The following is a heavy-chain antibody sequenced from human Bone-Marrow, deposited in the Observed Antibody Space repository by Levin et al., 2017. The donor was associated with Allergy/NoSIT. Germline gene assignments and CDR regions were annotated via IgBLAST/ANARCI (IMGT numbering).Heavy chain of an antibody. CDR2: IYPGDSET. D-gene: IGHD6-25*01. CDR1: GYSFSTYY. J-gene: IGHJ4*02. CDR3: ARHEVGASGYYLDY. V-gene: IGHV5-51*01. Sequence: GESLKISCTASGYSFSTYYIGWVRHMPGKGLEWIGIIYPGDSETRYNPSFHGQVTISADRSVSTTHLQWSSLKASDTATYYCARHEVGASGYYLDYWGQGTQVTVSS.